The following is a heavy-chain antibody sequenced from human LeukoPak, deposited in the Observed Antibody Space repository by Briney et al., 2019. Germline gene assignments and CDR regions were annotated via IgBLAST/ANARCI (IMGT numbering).Heavy chain of an antibody. D-gene: IGHD3-3*01. CDR3: ARELRFLEWLRYYYYMDV. Sequence: SETLSLTCAVYGGSFSGYYWNWIRQPPGKGLEWIGEVNHSGSTNYNPSLKSRVTISVDTAKNQFSLNLNSVTAADTAVYYCARELRFLEWLRYYYYMDVWGKGTTVTVSS. J-gene: IGHJ6*03. CDR2: VNHSGST. CDR1: GGSFSGYY. V-gene: IGHV4-34*01.